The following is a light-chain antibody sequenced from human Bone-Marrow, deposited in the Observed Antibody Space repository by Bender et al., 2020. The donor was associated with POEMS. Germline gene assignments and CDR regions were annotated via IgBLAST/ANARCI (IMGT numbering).Light chain of an antibody. CDR3: EAWDAGLSGGV. CDR2: SDN. J-gene: IGLJ3*02. V-gene: IGLV1-44*01. CDR1: NSNIGTNA. Sequence: QSVLTQPPSASGTPGQRVTISCSGSNSNIGTNAVNWYQQFPGTAPTLLIYSDNQRPSGVPDRFYAFKSGTSASLAISGRQSEDEADYYCEAWDAGLSGGVFGGGTKLTVL.